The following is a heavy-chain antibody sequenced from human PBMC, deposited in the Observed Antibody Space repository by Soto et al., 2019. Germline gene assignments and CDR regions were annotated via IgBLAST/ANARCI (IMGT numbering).Heavy chain of an antibody. Sequence: WGYLRLSSESSVFTFSIYGMGWVRQAPGKGLDLVEVIWYDGSNKYYADSVKGRFTISIDNSKNTLYLQMNSLRAEDTAVYYCARVSNNYYDRSGLYPWGQGTKVTVSS. CDR2: IWYDGSNK. CDR3: ARVSNNYYDRSGLYP. CDR1: VFTFSIYG. V-gene: IGHV3-33*01. J-gene: IGHJ5*02. D-gene: IGHD3-22*01.